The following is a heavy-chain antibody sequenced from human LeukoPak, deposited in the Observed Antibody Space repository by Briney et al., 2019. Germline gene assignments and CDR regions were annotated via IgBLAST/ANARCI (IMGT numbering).Heavy chain of an antibody. CDR3: ARSNPTHDN. CDR1: GFTFSSYW. J-gene: IGHJ4*02. Sequence: GGSLRLSCAASGFTFSSYWMRWVRQVPGKGLVWVSRINTGGSSTTYAASVKGRFTISRDNAKNTLYLQMNSLRAEDTAVYYCARSNPTHDNWGQGTLVTVSS. CDR2: INTGGSST. V-gene: IGHV3-74*01. D-gene: IGHD1-14*01.